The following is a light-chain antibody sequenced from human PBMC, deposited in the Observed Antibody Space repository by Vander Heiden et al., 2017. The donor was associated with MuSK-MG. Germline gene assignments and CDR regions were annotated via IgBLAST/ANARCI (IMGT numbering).Light chain of an antibody. J-gene: IGLJ2*01. CDR2: LDS. Sequence: SYELTQPPSVSVSPGQTASITCSGDQLGDKYACWYQQTPGQSPVLVIYLDSRRPSGIPERFSGSNSGNTATLTISGTQAMDEADYYCQAWDSSTVVFGGGTKLTVL. CDR3: QAWDSSTVV. V-gene: IGLV3-1*01. CDR1: QLGDKY.